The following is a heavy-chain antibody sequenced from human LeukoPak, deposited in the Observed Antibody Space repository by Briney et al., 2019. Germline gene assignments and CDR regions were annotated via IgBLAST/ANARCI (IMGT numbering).Heavy chain of an antibody. V-gene: IGHV4-59*01. CDR3: ARYYRDDSGYYFDY. D-gene: IGHD3-22*01. Sequence: SETLSLTCTVSGGSISSYYWSWIRQPPGKGLEWIGYIYYSGSTNYNPSLKSRVTISVDTSKNQFSLKLSSVTAADTAVYCCARYYRDDSGYYFDYWGQGTLVTVSS. J-gene: IGHJ4*02. CDR1: GGSISSYY. CDR2: IYYSGST.